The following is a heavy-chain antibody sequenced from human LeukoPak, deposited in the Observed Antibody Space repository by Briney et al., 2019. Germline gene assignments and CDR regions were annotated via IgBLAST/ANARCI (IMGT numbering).Heavy chain of an antibody. J-gene: IGHJ5*02. D-gene: IGHD6-19*01. CDR1: GYTVTSYD. CDR3: ARGPPSSGWYNHWFDP. CDR2: MNPNSGNT. V-gene: IGHV1-8*03. Sequence: GASVKVSCKASGYTVTSYDINWVRQATGQGLEWMGWMNPNSGNTGYAQKFQGRVTITRNTSISTAYMELSSLRSEDTAVYYCARGPPSSGWYNHWFDPWGQGTLVTVSS.